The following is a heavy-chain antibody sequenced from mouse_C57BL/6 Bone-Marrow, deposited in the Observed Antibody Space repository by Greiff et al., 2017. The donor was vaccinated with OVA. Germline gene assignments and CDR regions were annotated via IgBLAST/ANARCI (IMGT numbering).Heavy chain of an antibody. J-gene: IGHJ2*01. V-gene: IGHV1-4*01. CDR2: INPSSGYT. CDR1: GYTFTSYT. Sequence: QVQLQQSGAELARPGASVKMSCKASGYTFTSYTMHWVKQRPGQGLEWIGYINPSSGYTKYNQKFKDKATLTADKSSSTAYMQLSSLTSEDSAVYYCERRRSSPYYFDYWGQGTTLTVSS. CDR3: ERRRSSPYYFDY. D-gene: IGHD1-1*01.